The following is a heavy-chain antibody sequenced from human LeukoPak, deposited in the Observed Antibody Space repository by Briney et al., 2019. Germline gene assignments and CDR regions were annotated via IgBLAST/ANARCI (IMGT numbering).Heavy chain of an antibody. J-gene: IGHJ4*02. CDR1: GASINSYY. CDR3: ARTFCSGGNCFHFDY. D-gene: IGHD2-15*01. Sequence: SETLSRTCTVSGASINSYYFTWIRQPAGKGLEWIGRVFSDGATDYNPSLQSRVTMSLDTSKNQVSLKLSSVAAADTAVYYCARTFCSGGNCFHFDYWGQGTLVTVSS. CDR2: VFSDGAT. V-gene: IGHV4-4*07.